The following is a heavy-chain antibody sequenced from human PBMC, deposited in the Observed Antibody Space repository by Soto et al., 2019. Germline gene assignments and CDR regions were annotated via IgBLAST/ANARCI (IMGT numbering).Heavy chain of an antibody. Sequence: QVQLVQSGAEVKKPGASVKVSCKASGYTFTGYYMHWVRQAPGQGLEWMGWINPNSGGTNYEQKLQGWVTMTRDTSISTAYMELSRLRSDDTAVYYCARVLGKGYDILTGDFDYWGQGTLVTVSS. D-gene: IGHD3-9*01. CDR2: INPNSGGT. J-gene: IGHJ4*02. CDR1: GYTFTGYY. V-gene: IGHV1-2*04. CDR3: ARVLGKGYDILTGDFDY.